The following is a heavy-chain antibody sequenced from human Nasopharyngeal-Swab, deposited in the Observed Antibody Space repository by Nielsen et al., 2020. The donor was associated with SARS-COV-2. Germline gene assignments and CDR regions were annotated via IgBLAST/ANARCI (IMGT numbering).Heavy chain of an antibody. CDR3: AKALGGLFYYGMDL. V-gene: IGHV3-23*01. CDR2: ISISGDRI. J-gene: IGHJ6*02. Sequence: GGSLRLSCAASGFTLSTYAMNWVRQAPGKGLEWVSGISISGDRIYSAGSVRGRFTTSRDNSKNTLYLQMNNVRVEDTAVYHCAKALGGLFYYGMDLWGQGATVTVSS. D-gene: IGHD1-26*01. CDR1: GFTLSTYA.